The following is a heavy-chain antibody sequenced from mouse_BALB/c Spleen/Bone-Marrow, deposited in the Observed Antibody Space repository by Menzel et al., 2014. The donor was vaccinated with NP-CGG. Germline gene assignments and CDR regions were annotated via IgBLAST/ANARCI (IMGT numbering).Heavy chain of an antibody. CDR3: ARWANWDGFAY. Sequence: SGAELARPGASVKMSCKASGYTFTSYTMHWVKQRPGQGLEWIGYINPSSGYTNYNQKFKDKATLTADKSSSTAYMQLSSLTSEDSAVYYCARWANWDGFAYWGQGTLVTVSA. CDR2: INPSSGYT. V-gene: IGHV1-4*01. J-gene: IGHJ3*01. CDR1: GYTFTSYT. D-gene: IGHD4-1*02.